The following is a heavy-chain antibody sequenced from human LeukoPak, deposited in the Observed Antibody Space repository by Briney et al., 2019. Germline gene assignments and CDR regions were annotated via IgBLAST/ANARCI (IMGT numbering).Heavy chain of an antibody. V-gene: IGHV1-69*01. CDR2: IIPIFGTA. CDR1: GGTFSSYA. J-gene: IGHJ6*02. CDR3: ATLGYCSSTSCPTGDYYYYYGMDV. D-gene: IGHD2-2*01. Sequence: ASVKVSCKASGGTFSSYAISRVRQAPGQGLEWMGGIIPIFGTANYAQKFQGRVTITADESTSTAYMELSSLRSEDTAVYYCATLGYCSSTSCPTGDYYYYYGMDVWGQGTTVTVSS.